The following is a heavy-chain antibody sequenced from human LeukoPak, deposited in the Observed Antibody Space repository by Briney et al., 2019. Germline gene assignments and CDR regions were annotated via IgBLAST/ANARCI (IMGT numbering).Heavy chain of an antibody. J-gene: IGHJ3*02. Sequence: PGGSLRLSCAASGFTFSSYAMHWVRQAPGKGLEWVAVISYDGSNKYYADSVKGRFTVSRDSSKNTVYLQMNSLRAEDTAVYYCARDILPSGSRAFDIWGQGTMVTVSS. CDR1: GFTFSSYA. CDR3: ARDILPSGSRAFDI. D-gene: IGHD3-10*01. CDR2: ISYDGSNK. V-gene: IGHV3-30-3*01.